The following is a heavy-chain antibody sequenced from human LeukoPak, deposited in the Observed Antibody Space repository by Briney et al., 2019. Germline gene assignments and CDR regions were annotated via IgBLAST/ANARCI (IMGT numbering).Heavy chain of an antibody. V-gene: IGHV4-59*01. D-gene: IGHD7-27*01. J-gene: IGHJ4*02. CDR2: IYYTGT. Sequence: PSETLSVTCAVYGGSFSDYYWSWIRQSPGKGLEWIGYIYYTGTSYNPSLKSRVTISADTSKNQFSLNLSSVTAADTAVYYCASRKLGNDYWGQGTLVTVSS. CDR1: GGSFSDYY. CDR3: ASRKLGNDY.